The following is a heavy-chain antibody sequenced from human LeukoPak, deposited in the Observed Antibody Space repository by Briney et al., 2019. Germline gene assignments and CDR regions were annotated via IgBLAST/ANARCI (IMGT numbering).Heavy chain of an antibody. V-gene: IGHV3-43D*03. CDR1: GFIFNDYA. CDR3: VRSRAASLGYFDS. Sequence: GGSLRLSCAVSGFIFNDYAQHWVRQVPGKGLEWLSFSGWTGIGTDYGDSVKGRFTISRDDSKNSLYLQMHSLRSEDSALYYCVRSRAASLGYFDSWGQGTLVTVSS. D-gene: IGHD7-27*01. J-gene: IGHJ4*02. CDR2: SGWTGIGT.